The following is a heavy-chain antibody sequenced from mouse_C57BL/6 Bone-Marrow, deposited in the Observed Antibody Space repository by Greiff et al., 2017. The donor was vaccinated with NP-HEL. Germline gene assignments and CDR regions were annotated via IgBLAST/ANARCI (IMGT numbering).Heavy chain of an antibody. J-gene: IGHJ3*01. D-gene: IGHD3-2*02. Sequence: QVQLQQSGPELVKPGASVKISCKASGYAFSSSWMNWVKQRPGKGLEWIGRIYPGDGDTNYNGKFKGKATLTADKSSSTAYMQLSSLTSEYSAVYVCARGEGQLRPQFAYWGQGTLVTVSA. CDR2: IYPGDGDT. CDR3: ARGEGQLRPQFAY. V-gene: IGHV1-82*01. CDR1: GYAFSSSW.